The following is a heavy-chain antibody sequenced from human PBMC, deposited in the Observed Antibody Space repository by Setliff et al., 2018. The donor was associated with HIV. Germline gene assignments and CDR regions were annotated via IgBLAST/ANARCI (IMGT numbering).Heavy chain of an antibody. CDR1: GFTFSSYW. CDR3: ARGYYGSDLQNAMDV. J-gene: IGHJ6*02. V-gene: IGHV3-74*03. CDR2: MNTDGSST. D-gene: IGHD3-10*01. Sequence: PGGSLRLSCAASGFTFSSYWMHWVRQAPGKGLVWVFGMNTDGSSTKYADSVKGRFTISRDNAKNTLYLQMESLRGEDTAVYYCARGYYGSDLQNAMDVWGQGTTVTVSS.